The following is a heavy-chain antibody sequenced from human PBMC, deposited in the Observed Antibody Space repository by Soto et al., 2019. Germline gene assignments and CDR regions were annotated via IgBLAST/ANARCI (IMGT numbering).Heavy chain of an antibody. Sequence: PSVKVSCKASGYIFTASYLHWVRQAPGQGLEWMGKIDPSVGTTTYAQKFQGRVTMTRDTSTNTVYMELRGLRSEDTAVFYCARSHFREFFDYWGQGALVTVSS. D-gene: IGHD3-3*02. J-gene: IGHJ4*02. CDR1: GYIFTASY. CDR3: ARSHFREFFDY. CDR2: IDPSVGTT. V-gene: IGHV1-46*01.